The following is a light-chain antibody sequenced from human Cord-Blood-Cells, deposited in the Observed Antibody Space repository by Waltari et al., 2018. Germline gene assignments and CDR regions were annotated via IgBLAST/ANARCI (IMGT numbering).Light chain of an antibody. V-gene: IGKV3-20*01. CDR2: GAS. CDR3: QQYGSSPLYT. Sequence: EIVLTQSPGTLSLSPGERATLSCRASQSVSSSYLDWYQQKPGQAPRLLIYGASSRATGIPDRLSGSGSGTDFTLTISRLEPEDFAVYYCQQYGSSPLYTFGQGTKLEIK. J-gene: IGKJ2*01. CDR1: QSVSSSY.